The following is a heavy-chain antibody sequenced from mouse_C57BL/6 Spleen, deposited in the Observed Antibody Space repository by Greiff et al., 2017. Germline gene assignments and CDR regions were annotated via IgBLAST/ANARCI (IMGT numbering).Heavy chain of an antibody. CDR3: TGCPTTVEAWFAY. Sequence: QVQLQQSGAELVRPGASVTLSCKASGYTFTDYEMHWVKQTPVHGLEWIGAIDPETGGTAYNQKFKGKAILTADKSSSTAYMELRSLTAEDSAVYYCTGCPTTVEAWFAYWGQGTLVTVSA. CDR1: GYTFTDYE. V-gene: IGHV1-15*01. D-gene: IGHD1-1*01. CDR2: IDPETGGT. J-gene: IGHJ3*01.